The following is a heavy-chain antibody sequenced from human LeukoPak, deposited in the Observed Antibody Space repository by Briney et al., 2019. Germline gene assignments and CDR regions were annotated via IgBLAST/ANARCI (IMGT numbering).Heavy chain of an antibody. CDR2: INPNSGGT. J-gene: IGHJ6*02. V-gene: IGHV1-2*04. Sequence: ASVKVSCKASGYTFTGYYMHWVRQAPGQGLEWMGWINPNSGGTNYAQKFQGWVTMTRDTSISTAYMELSRLRSDDTAVYYCARATGIAAAGTPGYYYGMDVWGQGTTVTVSS. CDR1: GYTFTGYY. D-gene: IGHD6-13*01. CDR3: ARATGIAAAGTPGYYYGMDV.